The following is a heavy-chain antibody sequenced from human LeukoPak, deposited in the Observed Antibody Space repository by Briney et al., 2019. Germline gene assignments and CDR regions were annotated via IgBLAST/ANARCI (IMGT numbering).Heavy chain of an antibody. D-gene: IGHD3-16*01. V-gene: IGHV4-34*01. Sequence: SETLSLTCAVYGGSFSVYYCSWIRQPPGKGLESIGEINHSGSTNYNPSLKSRVTISVDTSKNQFSLKLSSVTAADTAVYYCARGGYYDYVWGSSIDYWGQGTLVTVSS. J-gene: IGHJ4*02. CDR3: ARGGYYDYVWGSSIDY. CDR1: GGSFSVYY. CDR2: INHSGST.